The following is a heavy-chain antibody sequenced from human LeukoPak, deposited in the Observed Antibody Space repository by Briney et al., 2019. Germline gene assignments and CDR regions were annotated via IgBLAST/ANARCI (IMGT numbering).Heavy chain of an antibody. CDR3: ATSSGELWSLYYYYYMDV. Sequence: KPSEALSLTCTVSGGSISSSSYYWGWIRQPPGKGLEWIGSIYYSGSTYYNPSLKSRVTISVDTSKNQFSLKLSSVTAADTAVYYCATSSGELWSLYYYYYMDVWGKGTTVTVSS. V-gene: IGHV4-39*07. D-gene: IGHD3-16*01. CDR2: IYYSGST. CDR1: GGSISSSSYY. J-gene: IGHJ6*03.